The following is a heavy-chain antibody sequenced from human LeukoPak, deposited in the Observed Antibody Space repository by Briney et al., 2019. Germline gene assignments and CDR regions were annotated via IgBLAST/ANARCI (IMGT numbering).Heavy chain of an antibody. J-gene: IGHJ4*02. CDR1: GFTFSSYG. Sequence: GGSLRLSCAASGFTFSSYGMHWVRQAPGKGLERVAFIRYDGSNKYYADSVKGRFTISRDNSKNTLYLQMNSLRAEDTAVYYCAKDNGDTAMVLNYFDYWGQGTLVTVSS. V-gene: IGHV3-30*02. D-gene: IGHD5-18*01. CDR3: AKDNGDTAMVLNYFDY. CDR2: IRYDGSNK.